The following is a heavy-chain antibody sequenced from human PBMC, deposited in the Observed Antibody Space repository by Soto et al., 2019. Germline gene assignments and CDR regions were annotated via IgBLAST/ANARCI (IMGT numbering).Heavy chain of an antibody. J-gene: IGHJ4*02. D-gene: IGHD3-3*01. CDR1: GISLSAYW. Sequence: EVQLVESGGGLVQPGGSLRLSCAASGISLSAYWMHWVRQVPGKGLEWVARIKEDGRSKSYMYSVKGRFTISRDNAKDPQYLQMNSISLEDTEVYYCARGWVERLPRQPPSDYWGQGTLVTVSS. CDR2: IKEDGRSK. V-gene: IGHV3-74*01. CDR3: ARGWVERLPRQPPSDY.